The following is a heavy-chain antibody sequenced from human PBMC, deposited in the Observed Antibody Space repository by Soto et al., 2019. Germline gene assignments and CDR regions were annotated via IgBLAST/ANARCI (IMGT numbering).Heavy chain of an antibody. Sequence: GGSLRLSCAASGFTFSTYAMHWVRQAPGKGLEWVAVISHDGANKYYADSVKGRFTISRDISKNTLYLQMNSLRAEDTAVYYCAKVQYYDILTGYFWGQGTLVTVSS. J-gene: IGHJ4*02. CDR3: AKVQYYDILTGYF. D-gene: IGHD3-9*01. V-gene: IGHV3-30*18. CDR1: GFTFSTYA. CDR2: ISHDGANK.